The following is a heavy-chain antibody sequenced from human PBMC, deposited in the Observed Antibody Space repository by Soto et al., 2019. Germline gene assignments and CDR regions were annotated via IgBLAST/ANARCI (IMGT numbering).Heavy chain of an antibody. CDR1: GGSISSYY. V-gene: IGHV4-4*07. CDR2: IYTSGST. Sequence: PSETLSLTCTVSGGSISSYYWSWIRQPAGKGLEWIGRIYTSGSTNYNPSLKSRVTMSVDTSKNQFSLKLSSVTAADTAVYCCARMNALAREGRVGWFDPWGQGTLATVSS. J-gene: IGHJ5*02. CDR3: ARMNALAREGRVGWFDP. D-gene: IGHD1-26*01.